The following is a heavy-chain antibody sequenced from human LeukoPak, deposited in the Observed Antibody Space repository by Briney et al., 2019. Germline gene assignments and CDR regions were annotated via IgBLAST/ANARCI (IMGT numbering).Heavy chain of an antibody. D-gene: IGHD3-22*01. V-gene: IGHV1-24*01. J-gene: IGHJ4*02. Sequence: GASVKVSCKVSGYTLTELSMHWVRQAPGKGLEGMGGFDPEDGETIYAQKFQGRVTMTEDTSTDTAYMELSSLRSEDTAVYYCATRTQDNTYYYDSSGYYYFDYWGQGTLVTVSS. CDR2: FDPEDGET. CDR1: GYTLTELS. CDR3: ATRTQDNTYYYDSSGYYYFDY.